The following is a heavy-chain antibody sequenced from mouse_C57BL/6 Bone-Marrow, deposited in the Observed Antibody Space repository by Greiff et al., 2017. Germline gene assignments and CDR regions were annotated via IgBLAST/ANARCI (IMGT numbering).Heavy chain of an antibody. V-gene: IGHV1-72*01. J-gene: IGHJ1*03. CDR2: IDPNSGGT. CDR1: GYTFTSYW. Sequence: VQLQQPGAELVKPGASVKLSCKASGYTFTSYWLHWVKQRPGRGLEWIGRIDPNSGGTKYNEKFKSKATLTVDKPSSTAYMQLSSLTSEDSAVYYCARREYGYKWYFDVWCTGTTVTVSS. CDR3: ARREYGYKWYFDV. D-gene: IGHD2-2*01.